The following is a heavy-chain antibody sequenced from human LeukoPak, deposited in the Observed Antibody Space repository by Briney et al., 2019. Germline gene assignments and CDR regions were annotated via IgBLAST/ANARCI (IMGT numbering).Heavy chain of an antibody. CDR3: ARHAGIFGVVTIEYYSDY. CDR2: IYYSGST. D-gene: IGHD3-3*01. Sequence: PSETLSLTCTVSGGSINSSSYYWGWIRQPPGKGLEWIGSIYYSGSTYYNPSLKSRVTISVGTSKNQFSLKLSSVTAADTPVYYCARHAGIFGVVTIEYYSDYWGQGTLVTVSS. J-gene: IGHJ4*02. V-gene: IGHV4-39*01. CDR1: GGSINSSSYY.